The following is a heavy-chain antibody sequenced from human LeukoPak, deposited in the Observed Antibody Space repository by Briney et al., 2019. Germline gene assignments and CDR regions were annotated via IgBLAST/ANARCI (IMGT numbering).Heavy chain of an antibody. Sequence: ASVKVSCKASGYTFNGHYMHWVRQAPGQGLEWMGWINPNRGGTNYAQKFQGRGTMTRDTSISTAYMELSRLRSDDTAVYYCARDLRYFDWLHYPLGYWGQGTLVTVSS. D-gene: IGHD3-9*01. J-gene: IGHJ4*02. CDR3: ARDLRYFDWLHYPLGY. V-gene: IGHV1-2*02. CDR1: GYTFNGHY. CDR2: INPNRGGT.